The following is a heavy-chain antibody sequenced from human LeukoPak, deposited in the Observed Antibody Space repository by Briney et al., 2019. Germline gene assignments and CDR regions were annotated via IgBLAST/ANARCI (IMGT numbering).Heavy chain of an antibody. CDR1: GFTFSSYA. V-gene: IGHV3-23*01. CDR3: AKAPPPDYDILTGYYGPEYFQH. CDR2: ISGSGGST. J-gene: IGHJ1*01. D-gene: IGHD3-9*01. Sequence: PGGSLRLSCAASGFTFSSYAMSWVRQAPGKGLEWVSAISGSGGSTYYADSVKGRFTISRDNSKNTLYRQMNSLRAQNTAVYYCAKAPPPDYDILTGYYGPEYFQHWGQGTLVTVSS.